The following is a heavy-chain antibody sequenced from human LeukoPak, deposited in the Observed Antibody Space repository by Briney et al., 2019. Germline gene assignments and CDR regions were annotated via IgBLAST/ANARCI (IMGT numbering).Heavy chain of an antibody. CDR3: ARTGTTHWFDP. CDR1: GGSFSGYY. CDR2: INHSGST. J-gene: IGHJ5*02. Sequence: PSETLSLTCAVYGGSFSGYYWSCIRQPPGKGLEWIGGINHSGSTNYNPSLKSRVTISVDTSKNQFSLKLSSVTAADTAVYYCARTGTTHWFDPWGQGTLVTVSS. V-gene: IGHV4-34*01. D-gene: IGHD1-1*01.